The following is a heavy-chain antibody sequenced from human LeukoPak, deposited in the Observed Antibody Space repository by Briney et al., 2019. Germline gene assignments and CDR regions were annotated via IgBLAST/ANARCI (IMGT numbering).Heavy chain of an antibody. V-gene: IGHV7-4-1*02. D-gene: IGHD3-22*01. CDR1: GYTFASYA. J-gene: IGHJ4*02. CDR2: INTNTGNP. CDR3: ARDPSGYYSYYFGY. Sequence: ASVKVSCKASGYTFASYAMNWVRQAPGQGLEWMGWINTNTGNPTYAQGFTGRFVFSLDTSVSTAYLQISSLKAEDTAVYYCARDPSGYYSYYFGYWGQGTLVTVSS.